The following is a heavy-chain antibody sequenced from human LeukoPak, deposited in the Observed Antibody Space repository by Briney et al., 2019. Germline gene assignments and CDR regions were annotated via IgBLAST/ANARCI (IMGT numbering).Heavy chain of an antibody. D-gene: IGHD3-10*01. Sequence: NASETPSLTCTVSGGSISNYYWSWIRQPPGKGLEWIGHIYYSGATKYNPSLKSRITISVDTSKNQFSLMLSSVTAADTAVYYCARFGITVVRGGKYYFDYWGQGTLVTVSS. J-gene: IGHJ4*02. V-gene: IGHV4-59*08. CDR1: GGSISNYY. CDR3: ARFGITVVRGGKYYFDY. CDR2: IYYSGAT.